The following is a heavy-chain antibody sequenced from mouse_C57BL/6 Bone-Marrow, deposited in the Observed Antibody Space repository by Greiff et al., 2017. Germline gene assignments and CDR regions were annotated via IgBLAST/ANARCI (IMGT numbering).Heavy chain of an antibody. CDR3: ARGRLGL. Sequence: VQLQQSVAELVRPGASVKLSCTASGFNFKNTYMHWVKQRPEQGLEWIGRIDPANGNTKYAPKFQGKATITADTSSNTAYLQLSSLTSEDTAIYYCARGRLGLWGQGTTLTVSS. D-gene: IGHD2-13*01. J-gene: IGHJ2*01. CDR2: IDPANGNT. V-gene: IGHV14-3*01. CDR1: GFNFKNTY.